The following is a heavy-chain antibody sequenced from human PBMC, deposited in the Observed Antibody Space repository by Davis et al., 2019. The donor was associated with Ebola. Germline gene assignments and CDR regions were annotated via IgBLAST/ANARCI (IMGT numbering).Heavy chain of an antibody. D-gene: IGHD3-22*01. CDR3: ARAVGCYYDSSGYYGRSNAFDI. J-gene: IGHJ3*02. CDR2: ISGSGGST. V-gene: IGHV3-23*01. CDR1: VITFSSYA. Sequence: GESLKISCTDSVITFSSYAMTWVRQAPGKGLEWVSAISGSGGSTYYADSVKGRFTISRDNSKKTLYLQMNSLRAGDTAVYYCARAVGCYYDSSGYYGRSNAFDIWSQGTMVTVSS.